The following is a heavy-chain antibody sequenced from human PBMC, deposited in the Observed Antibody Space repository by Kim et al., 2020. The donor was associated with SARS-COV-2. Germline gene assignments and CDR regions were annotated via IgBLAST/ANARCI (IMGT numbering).Heavy chain of an antibody. CDR2: INPNSGGT. D-gene: IGHD6-13*01. CDR1: GYTFTGYY. V-gene: IGHV1-2*02. J-gene: IGHJ6*02. CDR3: ARVGKERSSSWYYYYYGMDV. Sequence: ASVKVSCKASGYTFTGYYMHWVRQAPGQGLEWMGWINPNSGGTNYAQKFQGRVTMTRDTSISTAYMELSRLRSDDTAVYYCARVGKERSSSWYYYYYGMDVWGQVTTVTVSS.